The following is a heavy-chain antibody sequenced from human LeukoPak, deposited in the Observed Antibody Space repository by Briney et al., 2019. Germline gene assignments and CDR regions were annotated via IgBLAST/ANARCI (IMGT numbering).Heavy chain of an antibody. Sequence: PSETLSLTCTVSGGSITDDFWSWIRQPAGKGLEWIGRIYKDGTTDYNPSLKGRLSMSIDTSKKQFSLKLNSVTAADTAVYYCARDRGKWAIALAGTFFDSWGQGTLVAVSS. D-gene: IGHD6-19*01. CDR1: GGSITDDF. CDR3: ARDRGKWAIALAGTFFDS. J-gene: IGHJ4*02. V-gene: IGHV4-4*07. CDR2: IYKDGTT.